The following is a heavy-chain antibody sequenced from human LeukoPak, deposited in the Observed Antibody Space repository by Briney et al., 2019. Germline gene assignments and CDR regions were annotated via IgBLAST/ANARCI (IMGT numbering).Heavy chain of an antibody. CDR3: ASALTYYYDSSGYFGGY. CDR1: GGTFSSYT. CDR2: IIPILGIA. J-gene: IGHJ4*02. Sequence: SVKVSCKASGGTFSSYTISWVRQAPGQGLEWMGRIIPILGIANYAQKFQGRVTITADKYTSTAYMELSSLRSEDTAVYYCASALTYYYDSSGYFGGYWGQGTLVTVSS. D-gene: IGHD3-22*01. V-gene: IGHV1-69*02.